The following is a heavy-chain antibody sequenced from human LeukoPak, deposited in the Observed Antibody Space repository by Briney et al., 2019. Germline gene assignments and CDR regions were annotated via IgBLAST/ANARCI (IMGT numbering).Heavy chain of an antibody. V-gene: IGHV6-1*01. CDR3: ARDRTTVTTGYYYYYMDV. CDR2: TYYRSKWYN. CDR1: GDSVSSNSAA. Sequence: SQTLSLTCAISGDSVSSNSAAWNWIRQSPSRGLEWLGRTYYRSKWYNDYAVSVKSRITINPDTSKNQFSLQLNSVTPEDTAVYYCARDRTTVTTGYYYYYMDVWGKGTTVTVSS. D-gene: IGHD4-17*01. J-gene: IGHJ6*03.